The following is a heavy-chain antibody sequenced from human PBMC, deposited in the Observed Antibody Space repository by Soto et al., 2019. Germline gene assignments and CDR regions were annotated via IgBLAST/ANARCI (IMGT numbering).Heavy chain of an antibody. D-gene: IGHD3-9*01. CDR3: ARVEPYYDILTGYSNGWYFDY. V-gene: IGHV3-66*01. CDR1: GFTVSSNY. CDR2: IYSGGST. J-gene: IGHJ4*02. Sequence: GGSLRLSCAASGFTVSSNYMSWVRQAPGKGLEWVSVIYSGGSTYYADSVKGRFTISRDNSKNTLYLQMNSLRAEDTAVYYCARVEPYYDILTGYSNGWYFDYWGQGTLVTVSS.